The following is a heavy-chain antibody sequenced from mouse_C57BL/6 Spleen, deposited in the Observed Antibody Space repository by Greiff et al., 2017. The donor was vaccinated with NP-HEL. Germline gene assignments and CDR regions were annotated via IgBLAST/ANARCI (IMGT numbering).Heavy chain of an antibody. J-gene: IGHJ2*01. CDR3: ARDGYGSSYYFDD. D-gene: IGHD1-1*01. CDR1: GFTFSSYA. Sequence: EVQGVESGGGLVKPGGSLKLSCAASGFTFSSYALSWVRQTPEKRLEWVATISDGGSYTYYPDNVKGRFPISRANATHNLYRQMRHLKSEDTAMDYCARDGYGSSYYFDDWGQGTTLTVAS. CDR2: ISDGGSYT. V-gene: IGHV5-4*01.